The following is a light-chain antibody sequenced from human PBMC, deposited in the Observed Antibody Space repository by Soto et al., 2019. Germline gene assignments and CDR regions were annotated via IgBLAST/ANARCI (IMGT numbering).Light chain of an antibody. CDR1: QSVSSSY. Sequence: EIVLTQSPGTLSLSPGERATLSCRASQSVSSSYLAWYQQKPGQAPRLLIYGASSRATRIPDRFSGSGSGTGFTLTKSRLEPGDFAVYYCQQYGRTFGQGTKVEIK. CDR2: GAS. V-gene: IGKV3-20*01. CDR3: QQYGRT. J-gene: IGKJ1*01.